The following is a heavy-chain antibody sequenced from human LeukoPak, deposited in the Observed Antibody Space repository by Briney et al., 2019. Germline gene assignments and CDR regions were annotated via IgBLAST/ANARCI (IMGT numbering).Heavy chain of an antibody. V-gene: IGHV3-7*01. CDR1: GFTFSSYW. CDR2: INQDGSEK. CDR3: ARSTKRTIAADIDY. J-gene: IGHJ4*02. D-gene: IGHD6-13*01. Sequence: GGSLRLSCVGSGFTFSSYWMSWVRQAPGKGLEWVANINQDGSEKYDVDSAKGRFTISRDNAKNSLYLQMNSLRAEDTAVYYCARSTKRTIAADIDYWGQGTLVTVSS.